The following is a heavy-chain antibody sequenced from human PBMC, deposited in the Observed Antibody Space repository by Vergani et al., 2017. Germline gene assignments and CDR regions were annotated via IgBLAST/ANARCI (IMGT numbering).Heavy chain of an antibody. J-gene: IGHJ6*02. V-gene: IGHV3-23*01. D-gene: IGHD3-10*01. Sequence: EVQLLESGGGLVQPGGSLRLSCEASGFSFPGYAMSWVRQAPGKGLEWVSAISGSGGSTYYADSVKGRFTISRDNSKNTLYLQMNSLRAEDTAVYYCAKTTMKSYYYGSGSLDYYYGMDVWGQGTTVTVSS. CDR2: ISGSGGST. CDR1: GFSFPGYA. CDR3: AKTTMKSYYYGSGSLDYYYGMDV.